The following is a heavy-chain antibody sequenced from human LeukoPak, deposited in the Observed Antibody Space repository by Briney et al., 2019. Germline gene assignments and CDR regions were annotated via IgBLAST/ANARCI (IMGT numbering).Heavy chain of an antibody. CDR3: ARNGTNNYFDY. Sequence: PSETLSLTCAASGYSISSGYYWGWIRQPPGKGLEWIGSIYHSGSTHYNPSLKSRVTISVDTSKNQFSLKLNSVTAADTAVYYCARNGTNNYFDYWGQGTLVTVSS. V-gene: IGHV4-38-2*01. CDR2: IYHSGST. CDR1: GYSISSGYY. J-gene: IGHJ4*02. D-gene: IGHD2-2*01.